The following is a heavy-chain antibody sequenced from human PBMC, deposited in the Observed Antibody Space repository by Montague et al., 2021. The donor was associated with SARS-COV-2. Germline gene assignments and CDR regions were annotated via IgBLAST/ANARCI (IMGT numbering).Heavy chain of an antibody. D-gene: IGHD6-13*01. J-gene: IGHJ6*02. Sequence: PALVKPTQTLTLTCTFSGFSLSTSGMCVSWIRQPPGKALEWLALIDWDDDKYYSTSLKTRLTISKDTSKNQVDLTMTNMDPVDTATYYCAQSPHSPLGHRGYYDGTDVWGQGTTVTVSS. CDR1: GFSLSTSGMC. V-gene: IGHV2-70*01. CDR3: AQSPHSPLGHRGYYDGTDV. CDR2: IDWDDDK.